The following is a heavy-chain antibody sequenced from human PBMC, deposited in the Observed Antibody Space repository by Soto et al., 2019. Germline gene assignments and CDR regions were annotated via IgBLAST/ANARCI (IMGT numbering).Heavy chain of an antibody. CDR1: GFTFSSYG. CDR2: ISYDGSNK. V-gene: IGHV3-30*18. J-gene: IGHJ4*02. CDR3: AKSRYASGYSYFDY. Sequence: QVQLVESGGVVVQPGRSLRLSCAASGFTFSSYGMHWVRQAPGKGLEWVAVISYDGSNKYYADSVKGRFTISRDNYKNTLYLQMNSLRAEDTAVYYCAKSRYASGYSYFDYWGQGTLVTVSS. D-gene: IGHD3-22*01.